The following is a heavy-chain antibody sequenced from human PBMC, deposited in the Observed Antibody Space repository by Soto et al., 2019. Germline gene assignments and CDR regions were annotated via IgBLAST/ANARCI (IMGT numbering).Heavy chain of an antibody. CDR1: GGSFSGYY. CDR3: ARELLGYSSGWYVGIWFDP. CDR2: INHSGST. V-gene: IGHV4-34*01. J-gene: IGHJ5*02. D-gene: IGHD6-19*01. Sequence: SETLSLTCAVYGGSFSGYYWSWIRQPPGKGLEWIGEINHSGSTNYNPSLKSRVTISVDTSKNQFSLKLSSVTAADTAVYYCARELLGYSSGWYVGIWFDPWGQGTLVT.